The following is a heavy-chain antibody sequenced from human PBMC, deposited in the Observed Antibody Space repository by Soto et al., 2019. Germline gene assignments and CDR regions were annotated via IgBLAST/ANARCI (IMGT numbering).Heavy chain of an antibody. Sequence: EVQLVESGGGLVQPGGSLNLSCAASGFIFSGSAVHWVRQASGKGLEWVGRILSKAGNYATAYPASMKGRFTISRDDSVNAAFLQRNSTKTEDTAVDYCIRGGSPYYYDYWGQGTLVAVSS. CDR1: GFIFSGSA. J-gene: IGHJ4*02. V-gene: IGHV3-73*01. D-gene: IGHD3-16*01. CDR3: IRGGSPYYYDY. CDR2: ILSKAGNYAT.